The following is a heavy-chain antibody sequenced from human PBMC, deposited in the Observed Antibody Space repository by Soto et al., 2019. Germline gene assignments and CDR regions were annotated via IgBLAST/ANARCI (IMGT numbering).Heavy chain of an antibody. J-gene: IGHJ6*02. CDR1: GGSISSYY. V-gene: IGHV4-59*01. CDR3: ARGRPAGVLRFLEPRPYGMDV. Sequence: QVQLQESGPGLVKPSETLSLTCTVSGGSISSYYWSWIRQPPGKGLEWIGYIYYSGSTNYNPSLKSRVTISVDTSKNQFSLKLSSVTAADTAVYYCARGRPAGVLRFLEPRPYGMDVWGQGTTVTVSS. D-gene: IGHD3-3*01. CDR2: IYYSGST.